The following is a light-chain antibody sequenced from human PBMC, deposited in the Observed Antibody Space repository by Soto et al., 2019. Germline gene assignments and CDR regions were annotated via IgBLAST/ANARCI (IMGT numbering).Light chain of an antibody. CDR2: GES. CDR3: QHYGRSRT. Sequence: EIVWKQSPGTLSLSPGERATLSCRASQSVSSSLAWYQQKPGQAPRLLIYGESSRATGIPDRFSGSGSGPDFTLTISRLEPEDFAVYFCQHYGRSRTFGQGTKVDI. J-gene: IGKJ1*01. CDR1: QSVSSS. V-gene: IGKV3-20*01.